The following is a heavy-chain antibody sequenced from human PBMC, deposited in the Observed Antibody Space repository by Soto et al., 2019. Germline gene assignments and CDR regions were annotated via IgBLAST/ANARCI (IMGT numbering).Heavy chain of an antibody. CDR3: ARDPAP. Sequence: SETLSLTCAVSGDSVISNWWWGWVRQPPGKGLEWIGEIHHSGSTYYNPSLKSRITMSVDTSENQFYLKLSSVTAADTAVYYCARDPAPWGQGTLVTVSS. CDR1: GDSVISNWW. J-gene: IGHJ5*02. CDR2: IHHSGST. V-gene: IGHV4-4*02.